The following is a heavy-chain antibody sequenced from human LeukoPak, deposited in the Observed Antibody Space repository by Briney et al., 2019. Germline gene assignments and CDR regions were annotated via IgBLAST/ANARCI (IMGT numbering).Heavy chain of an antibody. CDR3: ARDTYYYDSSGYFGYFDY. CDR1: GGSITTTNY. J-gene: IGHJ4*02. V-gene: IGHV4-4*02. CDR2: ISLSGHT. D-gene: IGHD3-22*01. Sequence: SETLSLTCGVSGGSITTTNYWSWVRQPPGQGLEWIGEISLSGHTNYNPSLRSRVTISVDTSKNQFSLKLSSVTAADTAVYYCARDTYYYDSSGYFGYFDYWGQGTLVTVSS.